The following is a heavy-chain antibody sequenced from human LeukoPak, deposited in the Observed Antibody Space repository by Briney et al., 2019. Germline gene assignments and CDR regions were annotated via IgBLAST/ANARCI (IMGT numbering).Heavy chain of an antibody. CDR2: IYYSGST. V-gene: IGHV4-59*01. D-gene: IGHD6-19*01. Sequence: SETLSLTCTVSGGSISSYYWSWFRQPPGKGLEWIGYIYYSGSTNYNPSLKSRVTISVDTSKNQFSLKLSSVTAADTAVYYCARVSSGWPGFDYWGQGTLVTVSS. CDR1: GGSISSYY. CDR3: ARVSSGWPGFDY. J-gene: IGHJ4*02.